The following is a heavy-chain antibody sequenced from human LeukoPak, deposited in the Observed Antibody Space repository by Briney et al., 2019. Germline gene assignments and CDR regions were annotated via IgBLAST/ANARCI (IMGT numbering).Heavy chain of an antibody. J-gene: IGHJ4*02. V-gene: IGHV4-59*02. CDR2: IYASGSA. CDR1: GGSVSGHY. D-gene: IGHD6-19*01. Sequence: SQTLSLTCAVSGGSVSGHYWDWIRQPPGKGLEWIGYIYASGSANYHPSLKSRVTISLDTSENHVSLRLTSVTAEDTAVYYCAREAPGGSGWTYFDYWGQGSLVTVSS. CDR3: AREAPGGSGWTYFDY.